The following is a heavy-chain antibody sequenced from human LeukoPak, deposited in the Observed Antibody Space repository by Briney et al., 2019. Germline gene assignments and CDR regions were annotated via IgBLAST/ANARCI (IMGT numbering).Heavy chain of an antibody. V-gene: IGHV3-21*04. CDR3: AKDLSCSSTSCYGNFDY. CDR1: GFTFSSYS. J-gene: IGHJ4*02. Sequence: GGSLRLSCAASGFTFSSYSMNWVRQAPGKGLEWVSSISSSSSYIYYADSVKGRFTISRDNSKNTLYLQMNSLRAEDTAVYYCAKDLSCSSTSCYGNFDYWGQGTLVTVSS. D-gene: IGHD2-2*01. CDR2: ISSSSSYI.